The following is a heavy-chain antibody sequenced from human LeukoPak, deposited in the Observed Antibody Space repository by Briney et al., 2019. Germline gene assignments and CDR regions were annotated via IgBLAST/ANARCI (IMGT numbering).Heavy chain of an antibody. CDR3: ARSYYDSSGYYNDPFDY. V-gene: IGHV1-2*02. J-gene: IGHJ4*02. CDR2: INPNSGGT. D-gene: IGHD3-22*01. Sequence: GASVKVSCKASGYTFTGYYMHWVRQAPGQGLEWMGWINPNSGGTNYAQKFQGRVTMTRDTSISTAYMELSRLRSDDTAVYYCARSYYDSSGYYNDPFDYWGQGTLVTVSS. CDR1: GYTFTGYY.